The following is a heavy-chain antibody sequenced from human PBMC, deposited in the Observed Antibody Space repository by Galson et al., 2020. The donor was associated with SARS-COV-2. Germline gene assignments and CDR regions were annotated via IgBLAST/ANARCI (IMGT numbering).Heavy chain of an antibody. J-gene: IGHJ4*02. CDR2: IHSSGNT. Sequence: SETLSLTCTVSGDSISSDDFYWSWISQTPGTGLEWIGDIHSSGNTYYNPSLMSRGTISVDTSKNQFSLRLSSVTAADTAVYFCARTSSTATREYYFDYWGRGTLVSVSS. D-gene: IGHD4-17*01. CDR1: GDSISSDDFY. V-gene: IGHV4-30-4*01. CDR3: ARTSSTATREYYFDY.